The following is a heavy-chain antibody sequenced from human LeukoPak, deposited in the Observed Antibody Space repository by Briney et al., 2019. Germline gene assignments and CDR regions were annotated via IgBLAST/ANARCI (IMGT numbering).Heavy chain of an antibody. CDR2: ISSSSSTI. V-gene: IGHV3-48*01. D-gene: IGHD3-22*01. CDR1: GFTFSSYS. CDR3: ARGNHYDSSGYSPPPPTDAFDI. J-gene: IGHJ3*02. Sequence: GGSLRLSCAASGFTFSSYSMNWVRQAPGKGLEWVSYISSSSSTIYYADSVKGRFTISRDNAKNSLYLQMNSLRAEDTAVYYCARGNHYDSSGYSPPPPTDAFDIWGQGTMVTVSS.